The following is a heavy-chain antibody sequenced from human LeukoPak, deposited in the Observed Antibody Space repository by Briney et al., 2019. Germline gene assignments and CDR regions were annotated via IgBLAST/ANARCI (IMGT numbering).Heavy chain of an antibody. CDR1: GGSISSYY. J-gene: IGHJ4*02. CDR3: ARQYCSSTSCSEFDY. D-gene: IGHD2-2*01. Sequence: PSETLSLTCTVSGGSISSYYWSWIRQPPEKGLEWIGYIYTSGSTNYNPSLKSRVTISVDTSKNQFSLKLSSVTAADTAVYYCARQYCSSTSCSEFDYWGQGTLVTVSS. V-gene: IGHV4-4*09. CDR2: IYTSGST.